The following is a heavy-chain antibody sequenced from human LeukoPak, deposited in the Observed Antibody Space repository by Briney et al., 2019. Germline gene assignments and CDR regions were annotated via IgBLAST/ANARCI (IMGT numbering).Heavy chain of an antibody. CDR3: ARFYYSGSGTPDRYFDL. CDR2: VYYSGDP. Sequence: SSETLSLTCAVSGGSVNNGRYYWSWIRQPPGKGLEWIGYVYYSGDPDYNPSLKSRVTISVDTSNNQFSLRLSSVTAADTAVFFCARFYYSGSGTPDRYFDLWGRGTLVTVSS. CDR1: GGSVNNGRYY. D-gene: IGHD3-10*01. J-gene: IGHJ2*01. V-gene: IGHV4-61*01.